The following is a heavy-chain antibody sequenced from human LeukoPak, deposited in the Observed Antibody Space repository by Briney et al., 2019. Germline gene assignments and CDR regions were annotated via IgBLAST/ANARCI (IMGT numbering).Heavy chain of an antibody. CDR2: ISYDGSNK. Sequence: GGSLRLSCAASGFIFSSHAMNWVRQAPGKGLEWVAVISYDGSNKYYADSVKGRFTISRDNSKNTVYLQMNSLRAEDTAVYYCVLLSLTPGWGQGTLVTVSS. CDR3: VLLSLTPG. CDR1: GFIFSSHA. D-gene: IGHD3-10*01. V-gene: IGHV3-30*04. J-gene: IGHJ4*02.